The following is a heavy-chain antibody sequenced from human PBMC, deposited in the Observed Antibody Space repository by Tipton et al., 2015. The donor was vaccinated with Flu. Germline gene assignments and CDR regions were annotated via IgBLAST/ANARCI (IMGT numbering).Heavy chain of an antibody. J-gene: IGHJ4*02. CDR2: IKQDGSEK. CDR3: AKDASGSDDY. V-gene: IGHV3-7*01. D-gene: IGHD1-26*01. CDR1: GFTFSSYW. Sequence: LSLTCAASGFTFSSYWMTRVRQAPGKGLEWVANIKQDGSEKYYVDSVKGRFTISRDNGKNSLHLQMNSLRAEDTAVYYCAKDASGSDDYWGQGTLVTVSS.